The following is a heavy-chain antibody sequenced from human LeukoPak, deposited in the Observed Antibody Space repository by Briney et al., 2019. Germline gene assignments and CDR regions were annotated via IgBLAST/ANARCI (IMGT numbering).Heavy chain of an antibody. CDR1: GFTVSSNY. CDR2: ISSSSSYI. J-gene: IGHJ4*02. D-gene: IGHD2-2*01. CDR3: AGAAANGEIDY. V-gene: IGHV3-21*01. Sequence: GGSLRLSCAASGFTVSSNYMSWVRQAPGKGLEWVSSISSSSSYIYYADSVKGRFTISRDNAKNSLYLQMNSLRAEDTAVYYCAGAAANGEIDYWGQGTLVTVSS.